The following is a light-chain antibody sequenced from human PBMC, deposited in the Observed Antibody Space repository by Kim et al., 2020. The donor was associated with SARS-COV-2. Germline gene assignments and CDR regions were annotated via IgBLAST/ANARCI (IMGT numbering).Light chain of an antibody. V-gene: IGKV3-15*01. CDR3: QHYDNWPPWT. J-gene: IGKJ1*01. CDR2: GAN. CDR1: QSVSTN. Sequence: ERVMTQSPATLSVSPGERVTLSCRASQSVSTNLAWYQQKPGQAPRLLIHGANTRATGIPARFSGSGSGTEFTLTISSLQSEDFAVYYCQHYDNWPPWTFGQGTKVDIK.